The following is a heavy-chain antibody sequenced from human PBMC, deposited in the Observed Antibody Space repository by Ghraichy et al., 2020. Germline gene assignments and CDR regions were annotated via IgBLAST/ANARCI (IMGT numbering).Heavy chain of an antibody. J-gene: IGHJ2*01. CDR3: ARDRYYDSSGSGYFDL. V-gene: IGHV3-48*02. CDR1: GFIFSTYT. CDR2: ISSSSSTI. D-gene: IGHD3-22*01. Sequence: GGSLRLSCAASGFIFSTYTVNWVRQAPGQGLEWVSYISSSSSTIYYADSVKGRFTISRDNAKNSLYLQMNSVRDEDTAVYYCARDRYYDSSGSGYFDLWGRGTLVTVSS.